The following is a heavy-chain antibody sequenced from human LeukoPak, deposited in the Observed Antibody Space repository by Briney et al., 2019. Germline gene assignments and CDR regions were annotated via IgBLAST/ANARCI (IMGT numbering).Heavy chain of an antibody. Sequence: SETLSLTCTVSGGSITTYYWSWIRQPPGKGLEWIGFIFYSGSTNYNPSLKSRVTISLNTSKTQFSLKLSSVTAADTAVYYCASHGFFSPFDYWGQGTLVTVSS. D-gene: IGHD3-3*01. CDR3: ASHGFFSPFDY. CDR2: IFYSGST. CDR1: GGSITTYY. V-gene: IGHV4-59*01. J-gene: IGHJ4*02.